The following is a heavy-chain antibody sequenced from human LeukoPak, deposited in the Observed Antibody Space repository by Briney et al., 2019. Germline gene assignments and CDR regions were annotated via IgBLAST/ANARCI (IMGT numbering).Heavy chain of an antibody. D-gene: IGHD4-17*01. CDR3: ARPHVGTVSNWFES. V-gene: IGHV3-74*01. CDR1: GFNLNSYW. Sequence: GGSLRLSCTASGFNLNSYWMHWVREAPGKGLVWVSRINTDGSSTSYADSVEGRSTISRDNAKNTLYLQMNSLRAEDTAVYYCARPHVGTVSNWFESWGQGTLVTVSS. CDR2: INTDGSST. J-gene: IGHJ5*01.